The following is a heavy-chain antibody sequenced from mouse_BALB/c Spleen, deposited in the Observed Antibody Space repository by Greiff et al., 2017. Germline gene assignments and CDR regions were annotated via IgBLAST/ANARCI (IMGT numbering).Heavy chain of an antibody. J-gene: IGHJ4*01. Sequence: EVMLVESGGGLVQPGGSRKLSCAASGFTFSSFGMHWVRQAPEKGLEWVAYISSGSSTIYYADTVKGRFTISRDNPKNTLFLQMTSLRSEDTAMYYCARKGYYGYLYAMDYWGQGTSVTVSS. CDR2: ISSGSSTI. CDR3: ARKGYYGYLYAMDY. CDR1: GFTFSSFG. D-gene: IGHD1-2*01. V-gene: IGHV5-17*02.